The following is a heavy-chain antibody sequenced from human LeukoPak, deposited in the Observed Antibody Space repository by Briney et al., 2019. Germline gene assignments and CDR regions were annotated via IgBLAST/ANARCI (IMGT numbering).Heavy chain of an antibody. CDR1: GGTFSSYA. V-gene: IGHV1-69*13. D-gene: IGHD2-2*02. Sequence: SVKVSCKASGGTFSSYAISWVRQAPGQGLEWMGGIIPIFGTANYAQKFQGRVTITADESTGTAYMELSSLRSEDTAVYYCARDLGYCSSTSCFTHDYWGQGTLVTVSS. J-gene: IGHJ4*02. CDR2: IIPIFGTA. CDR3: ARDLGYCSSTSCFTHDY.